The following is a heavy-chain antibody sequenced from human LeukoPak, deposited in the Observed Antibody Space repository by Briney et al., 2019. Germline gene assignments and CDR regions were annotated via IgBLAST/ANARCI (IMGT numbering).Heavy chain of an antibody. V-gene: IGHV2-5*01. CDR1: GFSLSTSGVG. Sequence: SGPTLVNPTQTLTLTCTFSGFSLSTSGVGVGWIRQPPGKALEWLALIYWNDDKRYSPSLKSRLTITKDTSKNQVVLTMTNMDPLDTATSYCAHSSGGYDSNWFDPWGQGTLVTVSS. CDR2: IYWNDDK. D-gene: IGHD5-12*01. CDR3: AHSSGGYDSNWFDP. J-gene: IGHJ5*02.